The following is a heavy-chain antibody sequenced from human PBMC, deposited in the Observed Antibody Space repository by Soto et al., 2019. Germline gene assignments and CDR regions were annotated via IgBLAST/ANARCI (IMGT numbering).Heavy chain of an antibody. J-gene: IGHJ6*02. CDR3: ATGAYDFGMNV. CDR1: GFSFSSYS. Sequence: PGVSLRLSCAASGFSFSSYSMNWVRQAPGKGLEWVSSISSSSSYIYYADSVKGRFTISRDNAKNSLYLQMNSLRAEDTAVYYCATGAYDFGMNVWGQGTTVTVSS. D-gene: IGHD3-3*01. V-gene: IGHV3-21*01. CDR2: ISSSSSYI.